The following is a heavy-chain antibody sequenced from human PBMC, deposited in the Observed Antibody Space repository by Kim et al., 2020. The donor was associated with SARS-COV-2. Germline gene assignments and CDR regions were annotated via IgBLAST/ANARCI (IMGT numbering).Heavy chain of an antibody. CDR1: GFSFRDYW. CDR2: IKPDGSEQ. Sequence: GGSLRLSCATSGFSFRDYWMNWIRQAPGKGLEWVASIKPDGSEQHYGDSVRGRFTISRDQDKYTAYMQMDNLRADDTATYYCARLSGWGRFDFWGQGTLVTVSS. CDR3: ARLSGWGRFDF. V-gene: IGHV3-7*03. D-gene: IGHD2-15*01. J-gene: IGHJ5*01.